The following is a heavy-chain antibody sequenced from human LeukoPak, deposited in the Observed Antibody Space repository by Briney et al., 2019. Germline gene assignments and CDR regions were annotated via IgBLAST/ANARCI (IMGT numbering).Heavy chain of an antibody. J-gene: IGHJ4*02. CDR3: ARVWSVYCSGGSCPHDY. Sequence: PGGSLRLSCAASGFTFSSYWMHWVRQAPGKGLVWVSRINSDGSSTSYADSVKGRFTISRDNAKNTLYLQMNSLRAEDTAVYYCARVWSVYCSGGSCPHDYWGQGTLVTVSS. V-gene: IGHV3-74*01. CDR1: GFTFSSYW. CDR2: INSDGSST. D-gene: IGHD2-15*01.